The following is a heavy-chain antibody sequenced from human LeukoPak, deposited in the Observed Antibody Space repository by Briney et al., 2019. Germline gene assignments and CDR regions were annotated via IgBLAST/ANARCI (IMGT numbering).Heavy chain of an antibody. CDR3: ARPPPDSSGYYAEYFQH. J-gene: IGHJ1*01. V-gene: IGHV1-69*06. D-gene: IGHD3-22*01. CDR2: IIPIFGTA. Sequence: VASVKVSCKASGGTFSSYAISWVRQAPGQGLEWMGGIIPIFGTANYAQKFQGRVTITADKSTSTAYMELSSLRSEDTAVYYCARPPPDSSGYYAEYFQHWGQGTLVTVSS. CDR1: GGTFSSYA.